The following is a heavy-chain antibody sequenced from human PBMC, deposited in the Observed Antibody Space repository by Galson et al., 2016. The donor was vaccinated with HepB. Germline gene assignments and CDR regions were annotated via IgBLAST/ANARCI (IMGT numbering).Heavy chain of an antibody. V-gene: IGHV1-69*13. J-gene: IGHJ6*02. CDR2: IIPIFGTA. CDR1: GGTFSSYA. CDR3: ARAWSSWYVNQHYYYGMDV. Sequence: SVKVSCKASGGTFSSYAISWVRQAPGQGLEWMGGIIPIFGTANYAQRFQGRVTITADESTSTAYMEPNSLRSEDTAVYYCARAWSSWYVNQHYYYGMDVWGQGTTVTVSS. D-gene: IGHD6-13*01.